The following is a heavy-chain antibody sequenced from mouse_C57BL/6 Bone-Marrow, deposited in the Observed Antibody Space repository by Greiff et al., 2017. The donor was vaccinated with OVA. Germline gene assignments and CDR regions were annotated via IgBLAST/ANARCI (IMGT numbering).Heavy chain of an antibody. Sequence: QVQLQQPGAELVKPGASVKLSCKASGYTFTSYWMHWVKQRPGQGLEWIGMIHPNSGSTNYNEKFKSKATLTVDKSSSTAYMQLSSLTSEDSAVYYCASPSGAWFAYWGQGTLVTVSA. CDR3: ASPSGAWFAY. J-gene: IGHJ3*01. CDR2: IHPNSGST. V-gene: IGHV1-64*01. CDR1: GYTFTSYW. D-gene: IGHD6-1*01.